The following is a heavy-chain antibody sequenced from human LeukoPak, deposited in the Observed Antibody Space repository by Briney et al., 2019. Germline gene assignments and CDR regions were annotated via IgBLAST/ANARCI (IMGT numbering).Heavy chain of an antibody. J-gene: IGHJ6*03. CDR1: GGTFSSYA. D-gene: IGHD4-23*01. Sequence: SVKVSCKASGGTFSSYAISWVRQAPGQGLEWMGGIIPIFGTANYAQMFQGRVTITTDESTSTAYMELSSLRSEDTAVYYCARNDYGGNSALYYYYMDVWGKGTTVTVSS. CDR3: ARNDYGGNSALYYYYMDV. V-gene: IGHV1-69*05. CDR2: IIPIFGTA.